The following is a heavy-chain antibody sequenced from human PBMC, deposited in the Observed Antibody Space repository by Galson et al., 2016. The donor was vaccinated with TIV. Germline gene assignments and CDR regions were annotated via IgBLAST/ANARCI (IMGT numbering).Heavy chain of an antibody. J-gene: IGHJ4*02. CDR3: ARERHMDY. CDR1: DYSFTTYG. Sequence: SVKVSCKASDYSFTTYGFGWVRQAPGQGLEWMGWINPKSGDTKYAQKFEGRVTMTRDTSISTVFMELSSLIYDDTAVFYCARERHMDYWGQGTLVTVSS. CDR2: INPKSGDT. V-gene: IGHV1-2*02.